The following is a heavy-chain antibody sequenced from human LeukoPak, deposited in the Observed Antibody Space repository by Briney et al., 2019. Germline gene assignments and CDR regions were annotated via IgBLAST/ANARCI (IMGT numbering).Heavy chain of an antibody. V-gene: IGHV1-8*01. D-gene: IGHD3-3*01. J-gene: IGHJ4*02. Sequence: ASVKVSCKASGYSFTSYDINWVRQATGQGLEWMGWMNPNSANAGYSQKFQDRVTMTKSTSISTAYMELSSLRSDDTAVYYCARGDFWSTIYYFDYWGQGTLVTVSS. CDR1: GYSFTSYD. CDR3: ARGDFWSTIYYFDY. CDR2: MNPNSANA.